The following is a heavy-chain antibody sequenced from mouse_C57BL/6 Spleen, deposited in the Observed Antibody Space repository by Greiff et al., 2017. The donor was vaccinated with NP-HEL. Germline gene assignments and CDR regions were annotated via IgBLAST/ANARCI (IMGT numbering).Heavy chain of an antibody. Sequence: QVQLKQPGAELVMPGASVKLSCKASGYTFTSYWMHWVKQRPGQGLEWIGEIDPSDSYTNYNQKAKGKSTLTVDKSSSTAYMQLSSLTSEDSAVYYCARLGLLRFDYWGQGTTLTVSS. D-gene: IGHD2-3*01. CDR3: ARLGLLRFDY. CDR1: GYTFTSYW. V-gene: IGHV1-69*01. J-gene: IGHJ2*01. CDR2: IDPSDSYT.